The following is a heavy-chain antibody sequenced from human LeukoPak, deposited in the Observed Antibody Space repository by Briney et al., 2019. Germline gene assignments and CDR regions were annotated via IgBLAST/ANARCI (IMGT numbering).Heavy chain of an antibody. CDR3: ARELHVERDDY. V-gene: IGHV1-18*01. CDR1: GFVFTSYG. D-gene: IGHD1-1*01. CDR2: ISANDGKT. J-gene: IGHJ4*02. Sequence: ASVTVSCKASGFVFTSYGFTWVRQAPGQGLEWMGWISANDGKTHYSEKHQGRVTMSTDTVTSTAYMELRSLRSDDTAVYYCARELHVERDDYWGQGTLVTVSS.